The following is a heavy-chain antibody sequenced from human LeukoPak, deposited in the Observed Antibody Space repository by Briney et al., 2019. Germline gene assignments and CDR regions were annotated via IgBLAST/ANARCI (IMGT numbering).Heavy chain of an antibody. CDR3: TRHHTVMYYYYMDV. Sequence: GGSLRLTCAASGFTFSGSAMSWVRQASGKGLEWVGRIRSKANSYATASAASVKGRFTISRDDSKNTAYLQMNKLKTEDTAVYYCTRHHTVMYYYYMDVWGKGTTVTVSS. CDR2: IRSKANSYAT. CDR1: GFTFSGSA. D-gene: IGHD4-11*01. J-gene: IGHJ6*03. V-gene: IGHV3-73*01.